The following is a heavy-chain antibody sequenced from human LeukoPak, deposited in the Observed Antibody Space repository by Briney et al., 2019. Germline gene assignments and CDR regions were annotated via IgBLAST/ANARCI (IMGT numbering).Heavy chain of an antibody. CDR2: INPNSGGT. Sequence: ASVKVSCKASGYTFTGYYMHWVRQAPGQGLEWMGWINPNSGGTNYAQKFQGRVTMTRDTSISTAYMELSRLRSDDTAVYYCARDRADYYDSSGYCVWGQGTLATVSS. D-gene: IGHD3-22*01. CDR1: GYTFTGYY. V-gene: IGHV1-2*02. J-gene: IGHJ4*02. CDR3: ARDRADYYDSSGYCV.